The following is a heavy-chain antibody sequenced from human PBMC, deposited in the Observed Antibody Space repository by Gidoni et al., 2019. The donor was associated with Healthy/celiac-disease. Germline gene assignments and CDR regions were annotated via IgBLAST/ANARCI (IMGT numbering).Heavy chain of an antibody. D-gene: IGHD2-15*01. CDR1: GFTFSRYA. Sequence: EVQLLASGGGLVQPGVSLRLSCSASGFTFSRYAMSWVRQAPGKGLEWVSAIRGSGGSTYYADSVKGRVTISRDNSKNTLDLQMNSRRAEDTAVYYCAKNPGLGSGYWGQGTLVTVSS. CDR3: AKNPGLGSGY. J-gene: IGHJ4*02. CDR2: IRGSGGST. V-gene: IGHV3-23*01.